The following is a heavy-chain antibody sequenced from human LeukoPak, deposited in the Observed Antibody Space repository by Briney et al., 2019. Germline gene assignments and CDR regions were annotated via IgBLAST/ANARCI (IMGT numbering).Heavy chain of an antibody. J-gene: IGHJ4*02. V-gene: IGHV3-30*02. CDR1: GFTFSRHG. Sequence: GGSLRLSRAASGFTFSRHGMHWVRQAPGKGLEWVAFILYDGSKKYYADSVKGRFAISRDNSKNTLYLQMNSLRAEDTAVYYCAKGGEVTGRAYFDYWGQGTLATVSS. CDR3: AKGGEVTGRAYFDY. D-gene: IGHD1-1*01. CDR2: ILYDGSKK.